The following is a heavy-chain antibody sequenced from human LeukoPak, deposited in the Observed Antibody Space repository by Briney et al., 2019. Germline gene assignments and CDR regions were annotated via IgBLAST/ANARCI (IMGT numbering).Heavy chain of an antibody. CDR2: IYYSGST. Sequence: PSETLSLTCSVSGGSISSYYWSWIRQPPGKGLEWIGYIYYSGSTNYNPSLKSRVTISVDTSKNQFSLKLSSVTAADTAVYYCARGDGSSGWYRYNWFDPWGQGTLVTVSS. D-gene: IGHD6-19*01. CDR3: ARGDGSSGWYRYNWFDP. CDR1: GGSISSYY. J-gene: IGHJ5*02. V-gene: IGHV4-59*12.